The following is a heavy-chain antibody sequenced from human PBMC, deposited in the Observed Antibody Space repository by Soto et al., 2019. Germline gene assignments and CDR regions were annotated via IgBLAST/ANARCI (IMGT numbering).Heavy chain of an antibody. D-gene: IGHD3-10*01. CDR3: ATGNVYYYGSGGMSEH. V-gene: IGHV4-4*02. J-gene: IGHJ1*01. CDR1: GGSISTSNW. Sequence: SETRSLTCVVSGGSISTSNWWTWVRRPPGKGLEWIAEIHQIGSTNYSPSLKSRVVISIDKSKNQFSLKLNSVTAADTAKYYCATGNVYYYGSGGMSEHWGQGALV. CDR2: IHQIGST.